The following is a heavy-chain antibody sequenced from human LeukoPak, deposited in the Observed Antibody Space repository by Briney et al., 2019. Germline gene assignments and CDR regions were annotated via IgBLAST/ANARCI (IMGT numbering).Heavy chain of an antibody. Sequence: PSETLSLTCTVSGGSISSSSYYWGWIRQPPGKGLEWIGSIYYSGSTYYNPSLKSRVTISVDTSKNQFSLKLSSVTAADTAVYYCARDPFHYYDSSGYRYYYYGMDVWGQGTTVTVSS. D-gene: IGHD3-22*01. CDR3: ARDPFHYYDSSGYRYYYYGMDV. V-gene: IGHV4-39*02. J-gene: IGHJ6*02. CDR1: GGSISSSSYY. CDR2: IYYSGST.